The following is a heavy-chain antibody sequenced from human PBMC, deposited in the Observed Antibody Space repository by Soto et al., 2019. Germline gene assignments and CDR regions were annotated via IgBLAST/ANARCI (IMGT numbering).Heavy chain of an antibody. V-gene: IGHV3-33*01. Sequence: QVQLVESGGGVVQPGRSLRLSCAASGFTFSSYGMHWVRQAPGKGLEWVAVIWYDGSYKYYADSVKGRFTISRDNSKNTLYLPMNSLRAEDTAVYYCARDAASGSYFSWFDPWGQGTLVTVSS. J-gene: IGHJ5*02. CDR1: GFTFSSYG. CDR3: ARDAASGSYFSWFDP. D-gene: IGHD1-26*01. CDR2: IWYDGSYK.